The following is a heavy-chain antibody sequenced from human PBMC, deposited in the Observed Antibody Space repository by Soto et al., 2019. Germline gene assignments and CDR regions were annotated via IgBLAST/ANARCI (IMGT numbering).Heavy chain of an antibody. V-gene: IGHV1-69*06. CDR3: ARDRSSSWYNGTFYFDS. CDR1: GGTFTTYD. D-gene: IGHD6-19*01. Sequence: QVQLVQSGAEVRKPGSSVKVSCKASGGTFTTYDISWFRQAPGQGLEWMGGIIPLLDATKYAQKFQGRVTITADKSTGTAYMELSSLRSEDTAMYYCARDRSSSWYNGTFYFDSWGQGTLVTVSS. J-gene: IGHJ4*02. CDR2: IIPLLDAT.